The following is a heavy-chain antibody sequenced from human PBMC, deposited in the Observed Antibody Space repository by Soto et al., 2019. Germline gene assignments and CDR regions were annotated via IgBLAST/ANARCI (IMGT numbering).Heavy chain of an antibody. D-gene: IGHD3-10*01. CDR2: MNPNSGNT. V-gene: IGHV1-8*01. Sequence: QVQLVQSGAEVKRPGASVTVSCKASGYMFRENDINWVRQATGQGLEWMGWMNPNSGNTGYAQTFQGRVIMTRDTSTSAAYMELRSLRSEDTAVYFCVRAPLAYYSADYFDNWGQGTPVIVSS. CDR1: GYMFREND. J-gene: IGHJ4*02. CDR3: VRAPLAYYSADYFDN.